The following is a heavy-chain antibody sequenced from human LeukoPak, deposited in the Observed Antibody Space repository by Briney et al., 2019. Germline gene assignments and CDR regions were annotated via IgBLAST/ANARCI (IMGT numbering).Heavy chain of an antibody. Sequence: SETLSLTCTVSVGSISSYYWSWLRQPPGKGLEYIGYTHYSGSTNYNPSLKSRVTISLDTSGNQFSLKLSSVTAADTAVYYCASGYCGGACQLGGVDMWGQGTMVTVSS. CDR3: ASGYCGGACQLGGVDM. CDR2: THYSGST. D-gene: IGHD2-21*02. CDR1: VGSISSYY. V-gene: IGHV4-59*01. J-gene: IGHJ3*02.